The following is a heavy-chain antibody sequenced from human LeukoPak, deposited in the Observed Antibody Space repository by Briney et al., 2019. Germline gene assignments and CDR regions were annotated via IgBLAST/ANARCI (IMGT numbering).Heavy chain of an antibody. J-gene: IGHJ3*02. CDR3: ARGPYVVISDHDAFDI. CDR2: IYYSGAT. D-gene: IGHD3-16*02. V-gene: IGHV4-59*11. Sequence: SETLSHTCTVSGGSMTSQYWSWFRQPPGKELEWIGHIYYSGATSYRPSLKSRVTMSVDASKNQFSLKLTSLTAADTAVYFCARGPYVVISDHDAFDIWGQGTMVTVSS. CDR1: GGSMTSQY.